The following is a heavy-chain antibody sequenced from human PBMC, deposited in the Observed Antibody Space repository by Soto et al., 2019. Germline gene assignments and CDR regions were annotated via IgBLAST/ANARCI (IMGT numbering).Heavy chain of an antibody. Sequence: GGSLRLSCAASGFTFSSSWMSWVRQAPGKGLEWVANIKQDGSEKYYVDSVKGRFTISRDNAKNSLYLQMNSLRAEDTAVYYCAREGGYYDYIWGSYRWYFDLWGRGTLVTVSS. CDR3: AREGGYYDYIWGSYRWYFDL. CDR2: IKQDGSEK. J-gene: IGHJ2*01. V-gene: IGHV3-7*01. CDR1: GFTFSSSW. D-gene: IGHD3-16*02.